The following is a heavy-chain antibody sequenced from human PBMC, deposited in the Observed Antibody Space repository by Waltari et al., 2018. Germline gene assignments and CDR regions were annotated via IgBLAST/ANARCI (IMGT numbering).Heavy chain of an antibody. V-gene: IGHV3-15*01. J-gene: IGHJ4*02. CDR3: AYRYSDNGK. CDR2: IRSKTDGGTT. Sequence: EVQLVESGGGLAKPGESLRLSCAASGFPVSSAWLNWVRQAPGKGLEWVGRIRSKTDGGTTDYAAPVRGRFTISRDDSKNTLSLQMDSLKAEDTAVYYCAYRYSDNGKWGQGTLVTVSS. CDR1: GFPVSSAW. D-gene: IGHD5-12*01.